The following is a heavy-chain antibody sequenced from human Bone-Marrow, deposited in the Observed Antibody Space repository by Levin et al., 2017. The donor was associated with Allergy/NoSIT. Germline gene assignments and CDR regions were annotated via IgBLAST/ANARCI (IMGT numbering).Heavy chain of an antibody. CDR1: GFSLTTSGMR. CDR2: IDWDDDK. J-gene: IGHJ4*02. D-gene: IGHD3-22*01. Sequence: SGPTLVKPTQTLTLTCTFSGFSLTTSGMRVSWIRQPPGKALEWLARIDWDDDKFYSTSLKTRLTISKDTSKNQVVLTMTNMDPVDTATYYCARTSYSSGYYTIDYWGQGTLVTVSS. V-gene: IGHV2-70*04. CDR3: ARTSYSSGYYTIDY.